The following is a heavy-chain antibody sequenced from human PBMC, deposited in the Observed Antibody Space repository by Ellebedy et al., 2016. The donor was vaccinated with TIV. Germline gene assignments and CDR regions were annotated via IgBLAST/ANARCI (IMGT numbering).Heavy chain of an antibody. CDR3: AKGMDHFDY. J-gene: IGHJ4*02. D-gene: IGHD3/OR15-3a*01. CDR1: GFTFSSYA. CDR2: ISGSGGST. Sequence: GGSLRLSCAASGFTFSSYAVSWVRQAPGKGLEWVSGISGSGGSTFYADSVKGRFTISRDNSKNMLYLQMNSLRAEDTAVHYCAKGMDHFDYWGQGTLVTVSS. V-gene: IGHV3-23*01.